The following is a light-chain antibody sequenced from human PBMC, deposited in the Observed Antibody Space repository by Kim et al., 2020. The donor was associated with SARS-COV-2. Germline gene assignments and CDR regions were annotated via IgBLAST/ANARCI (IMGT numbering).Light chain of an antibody. Sequence: QSALTQPASVSGSPGQSITISCTGTSSDVGGYNLVSWYQQHPGKAPKLMIYEVNQRPSGVSDRFSGSKSASTASLTISGLQAGDEADYYCCSFASGNTYVFGTGTTVTVL. CDR3: CSFASGNTYV. CDR2: EVN. J-gene: IGLJ1*01. CDR1: SSDVGGYNL. V-gene: IGLV2-23*02.